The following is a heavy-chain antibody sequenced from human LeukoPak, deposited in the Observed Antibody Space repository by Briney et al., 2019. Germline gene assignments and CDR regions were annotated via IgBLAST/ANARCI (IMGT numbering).Heavy chain of an antibody. CDR2: VNPKSGRT. Sequence: ASVKVSCKTSGYSFTDYYIHWVRQAPGQGLEWMGWVNPKSGRTSSARKFQGRVTMTRDPSISTVYMDMPWLTSDDTAIYFCETADFVHAGPYLIGPWGQGTLVTVSS. J-gene: IGHJ5*02. CDR3: ETADFVHAGPYLIGP. CDR1: GYSFTDYY. V-gene: IGHV1-2*02. D-gene: IGHD3-3*01.